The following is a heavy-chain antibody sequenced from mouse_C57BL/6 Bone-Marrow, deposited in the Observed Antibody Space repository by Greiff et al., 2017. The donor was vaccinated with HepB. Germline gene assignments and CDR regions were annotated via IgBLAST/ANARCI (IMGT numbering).Heavy chain of an antibody. CDR2: IDPEDGDT. Sequence: VHVKQSGAELVRPGASVKLSCTASGFNIKDYYMHWVKQRPEQGLEWIGRIDPEDGDTEYAPKFQGKATMTADTSSNTAYLQLSSLTSEDTAVYYCTPHYYGSSSWYFDVWGTGTTVTVSS. D-gene: IGHD1-1*01. V-gene: IGHV14-1*01. J-gene: IGHJ1*03. CDR3: TPHYYGSSSWYFDV. CDR1: GFNIKDYY.